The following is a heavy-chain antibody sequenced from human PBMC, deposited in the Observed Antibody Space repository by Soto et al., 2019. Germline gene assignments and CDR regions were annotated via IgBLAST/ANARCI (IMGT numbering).Heavy chain of an antibody. V-gene: IGHV3-7*01. CDR3: ARDSTGYFDWLLYYYGMDV. CDR2: IKQDGSEK. CDR1: GFTFSSYW. J-gene: IGHJ6*02. D-gene: IGHD3-9*01. Sequence: GSLRLSCAASGFTFSSYWMSWVRQAPGKGLEWVANIKQDGSEKYYVDSVKGRFTISRDNAKNSLYLQMNSLRAEDTAVYYCARDSTGYFDWLLYYYGMDVWGQGTTVTVS.